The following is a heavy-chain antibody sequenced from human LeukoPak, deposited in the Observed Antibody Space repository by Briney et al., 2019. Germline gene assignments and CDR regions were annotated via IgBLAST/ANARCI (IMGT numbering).Heavy chain of an antibody. D-gene: IGHD6-19*01. CDR1: RGSIRTYY. V-gene: IGHV4-4*07. J-gene: IGHJ5*02. CDR3: ARGPYSSAWFIFDP. Sequence: PSETLSLTCTVSRGSIRTYYWSWIRQPAGKGLEWIGRIHSSGSTNYNPSLKSRVTMSVDTSKNQVSLKLSSVTAADTAVYYCARGPYSSAWFIFDPWGQGTLVTVSS. CDR2: IHSSGST.